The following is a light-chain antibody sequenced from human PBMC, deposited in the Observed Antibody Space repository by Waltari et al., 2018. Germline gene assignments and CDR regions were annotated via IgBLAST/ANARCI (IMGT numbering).Light chain of an antibody. CDR3: SSYTTNTRV. CDR1: TSDIGSDNY. CDR2: DVN. Sequence: QSALTQPASVSASPGQSIAIPCTGTTSDIGSDNYVSWYQQPPGRAPKLMIYDVNNRPSGVSIRFSGSKSFNAASLTISGLQAEDEADYYCSSYTTNTRVFGGGTKLTV. J-gene: IGLJ2*01. V-gene: IGLV2-14*03.